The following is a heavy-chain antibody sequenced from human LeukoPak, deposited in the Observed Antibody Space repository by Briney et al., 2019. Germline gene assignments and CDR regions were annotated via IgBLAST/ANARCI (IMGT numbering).Heavy chain of an antibody. J-gene: IGHJ4*02. Sequence: SETLSLTCTVSGGSISSYYWSWIRQPPGKGLEWIGEINHSGSTNYNPSLKSRVTISVDTSKNQFSLKLSSVTAADTAVYYCAAGAADAVRYSDYWGQGTLVTVSS. CDR2: INHSGST. CDR1: GGSISSYY. D-gene: IGHD6-13*01. V-gene: IGHV4-34*01. CDR3: AAGAADAVRYSDY.